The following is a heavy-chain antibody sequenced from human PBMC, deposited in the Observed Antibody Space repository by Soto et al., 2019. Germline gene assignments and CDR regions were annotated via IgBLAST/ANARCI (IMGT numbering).Heavy chain of an antibody. CDR3: AKDDVDDSLYYYYGMDV. Sequence: GGSLRLSCAASGFTFSSYAMSWVRQAPGKGLEWVSAISGSGGSTYYADSVKGRFTISRDNSKNTLYLQMNSLGAEDTAVYYCAKDDVDDSLYYYYGMDVWGQGTTVTVSS. CDR2: ISGSGGST. V-gene: IGHV3-23*01. D-gene: IGHD3-3*01. CDR1: GFTFSSYA. J-gene: IGHJ6*02.